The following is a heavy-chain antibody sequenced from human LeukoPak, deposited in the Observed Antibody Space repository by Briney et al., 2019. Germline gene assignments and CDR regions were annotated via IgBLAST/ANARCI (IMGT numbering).Heavy chain of an antibody. CDR3: ARGGIQVSGIDEFDY. J-gene: IGHJ4*02. CDR1: GFTFIDYD. D-gene: IGHD6-19*01. V-gene: IGHV3-13*01. Sequence: GGSLRLSCAASGFTFIDYDMHWVRQVIGKGLEWVSAIGIRGDTHYSGSVKGRFTISRENAESSLYLQMNSLRAEDTAVYYCARGGIQVSGIDEFDYWGQGTLVTVSS. CDR2: IGIRGDT.